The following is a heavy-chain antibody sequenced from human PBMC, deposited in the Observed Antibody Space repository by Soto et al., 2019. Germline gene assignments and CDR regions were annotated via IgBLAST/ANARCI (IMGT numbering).Heavy chain of an antibody. CDR1: VDSVSSNSAG. V-gene: IGHV6-1*01. CDR2: TYYRSKWYY. Sequence: SQTLSLTCVITVDSVSSNSAGWSWVRQSPSRGLGWLGRTYYRSKWYYEYAVSVRGRITINPDTSKNQYSLQLNSVTPEDTAVYFCARGEQYSGRIFDYWGQGTLVTVSS. D-gene: IGHD1-26*01. CDR3: ARGEQYSGRIFDY. J-gene: IGHJ4*01.